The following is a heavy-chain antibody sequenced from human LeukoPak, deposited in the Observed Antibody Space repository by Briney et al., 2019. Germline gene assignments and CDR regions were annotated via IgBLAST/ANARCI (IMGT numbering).Heavy chain of an antibody. CDR3: SQTAMVRGVIMDY. J-gene: IGHJ4*02. V-gene: IGHV3-21*01. CDR1: GFTFSSYS. CDR2: ISSSSSYI. Sequence: PGGSLRLSCAASGFTFSSYSMNWVRQAPGKGLEWVSSISSSSSYIYYADSVKGRFTISRDNAKNSLYLQMNSLRAEDTAVYYCSQTAMVRGVIMDYRGQGTLVTVSS. D-gene: IGHD3-10*01.